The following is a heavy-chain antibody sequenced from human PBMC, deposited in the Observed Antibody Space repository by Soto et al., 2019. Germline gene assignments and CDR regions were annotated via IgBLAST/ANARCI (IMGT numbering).Heavy chain of an antibody. Sequence: EVQLLESGVGLVQPGGSLRLSCAASGFTFSSYAMSWVRQAPGKGLEWASAISGSGGSTYYADSVKGRFTISRDNSKNTLYLQMNSLRAEDTAVYYCASRGYCSSTSCPFRDAFDIWGQGTMVTVSS. J-gene: IGHJ3*02. D-gene: IGHD2-2*01. CDR1: GFTFSSYA. CDR2: ISGSGGST. CDR3: ASRGYCSSTSCPFRDAFDI. V-gene: IGHV3-23*01.